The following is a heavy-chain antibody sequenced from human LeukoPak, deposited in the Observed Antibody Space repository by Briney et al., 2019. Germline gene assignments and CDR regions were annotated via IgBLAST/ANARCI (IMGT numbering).Heavy chain of an antibody. CDR3: ARLYYDYVWGSRDAFDI. Sequence: GGSLRLSCAAYGFTFSSYEMNWVRQAPGKGLEWVSYISSSGSTIYYADSVKGRFTISRDNAKNSLYLQMNSLRAEDTAVYYCARLYYDYVWGSRDAFDIWGQGTMVTVSS. CDR2: ISSSGSTI. V-gene: IGHV3-48*03. J-gene: IGHJ3*02. CDR1: GFTFSSYE. D-gene: IGHD3-16*01.